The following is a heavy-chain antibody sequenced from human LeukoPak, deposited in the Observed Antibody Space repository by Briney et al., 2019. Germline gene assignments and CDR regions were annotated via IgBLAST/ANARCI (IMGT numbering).Heavy chain of an antibody. CDR3: ARDGHYYDSSGYYYFPFDY. D-gene: IGHD3-22*01. CDR2: IYTSGST. V-gene: IGHV4-4*07. Sequence: PSETLSLTCTVSGGSISSYYWSWIRQPAGKGLEWIGRIYTSGSTNYNPSLKSRVTMSVDTSKNQFSLKLSSVTAADTAVHYCARDGHYYDSSGYYYFPFDYWGQGTLVTVSS. CDR1: GGSISSYY. J-gene: IGHJ4*02.